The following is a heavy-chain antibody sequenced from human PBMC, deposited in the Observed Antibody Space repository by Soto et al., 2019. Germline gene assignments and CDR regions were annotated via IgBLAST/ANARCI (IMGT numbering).Heavy chain of an antibody. CDR2: ISYDGSNK. J-gene: IGHJ4*02. V-gene: IGHV3-30-3*01. D-gene: IGHD1-26*01. CDR3: ARVARYSGSYYSDY. Sequence: QVQLVESGGGVVQPGRSLRLSCAASGFTFSSYAMHWVRQAPGKGLEWVAVISYDGSNKYYADSVKGRFTISRDNSKNALYLQMNSLRAEDTAVYYCARVARYSGSYYSDYWGQGTLVTVSS. CDR1: GFTFSSYA.